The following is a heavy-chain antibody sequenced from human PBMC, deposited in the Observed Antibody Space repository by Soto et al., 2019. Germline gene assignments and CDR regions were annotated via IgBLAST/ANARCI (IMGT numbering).Heavy chain of an antibody. CDR1: GYTFASYA. V-gene: IGHV1-18*01. CDR2: ISAYNGNT. J-gene: IGHJ4*02. CDR3: ASDPPPPDY. Sequence: QVQLVQSGAEVKKPGASVKVSCKASGYTFASYAISWMRQAPGQGLEWMGWISAYNGNTNYAQKLQGRVTLPTDTATSTAYMELRSLRSDDTAVYYCASDPPPPDYWGQGTRVTVSS.